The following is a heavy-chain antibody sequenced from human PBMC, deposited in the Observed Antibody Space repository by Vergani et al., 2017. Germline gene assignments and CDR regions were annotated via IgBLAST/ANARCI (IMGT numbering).Heavy chain of an antibody. V-gene: IGHV1-18*01. CDR1: GYTFTSYG. J-gene: IGHJ2*01. D-gene: IGHD4-17*01. CDR3: ARDNDGDLRGIWYFDL. CDR2: ISAYNGNT. Sequence: QVQLVQSGAEVKKPGASVKVACKASGYTFTSYGISWVRQAPGQGLEWMGWISAYNGNTSYAQKLQGRVTMTTNTSTSTAYMELRSLRSDDTAVYYGARDNDGDLRGIWYFDLWGRGTLVTVSS.